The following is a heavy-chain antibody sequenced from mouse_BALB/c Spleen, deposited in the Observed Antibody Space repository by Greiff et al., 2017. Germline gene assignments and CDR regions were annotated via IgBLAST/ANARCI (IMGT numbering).Heavy chain of an antibody. V-gene: IGHV7-3*02. J-gene: IGHJ3*01. CDR3: ARDGDRSSWFAY. CDR1: GFTFTDYY. D-gene: IGHD3-3*01. CDR2: IRNKANGYTT. Sequence: EVKLMESGGGLVQPGGSLRLSCATSGFTFTDYYMSWVRQPPGKALEWLGFIRNKANGYTTEYSASVKGRFTISRDNSQSILYLQMNTLRAEDSATYYCARDGDRSSWFAYWGQGTLVTVSA.